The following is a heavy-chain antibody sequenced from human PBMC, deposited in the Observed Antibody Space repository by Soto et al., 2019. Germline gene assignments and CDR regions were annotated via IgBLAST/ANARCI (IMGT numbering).Heavy chain of an antibody. CDR1: GYTFTGYE. Sequence: GASVKVSCKASGYTFTGYEMHWVRQAPGQGLEWMGWINPNSGGTNYAQKFQGWVTMTRDTSISTAYMELSRLRSDDTAVYYCASGQQRAFDAFDIWGQGTMVTVSS. D-gene: IGHD6-13*01. CDR2: INPNSGGT. CDR3: ASGQQRAFDAFDI. V-gene: IGHV1-2*04. J-gene: IGHJ3*02.